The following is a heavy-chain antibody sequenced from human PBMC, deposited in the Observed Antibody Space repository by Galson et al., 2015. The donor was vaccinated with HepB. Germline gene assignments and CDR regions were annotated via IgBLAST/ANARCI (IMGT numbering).Heavy chain of an antibody. CDR1: GFTFSSYA. V-gene: IGHV3-23*01. D-gene: IGHD6-19*01. CDR2: ISGSGGST. Sequence: SLRLSCAASGFTFSSYAMSWVRQAPGKGLEWVSAISGSGGSTYYADSVKGRFTISRDNSKNTLYLQMNSLRAEDTAVYYCAAPYSSGPYEWVWDYFDHWGQGTLVTVSS. CDR3: AAPYSSGPYEWVWDYFDH. J-gene: IGHJ4*02.